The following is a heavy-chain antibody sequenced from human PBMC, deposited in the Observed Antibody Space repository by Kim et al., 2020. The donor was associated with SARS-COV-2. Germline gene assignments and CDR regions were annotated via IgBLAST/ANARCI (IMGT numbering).Heavy chain of an antibody. J-gene: IGHJ4*02. CDR3: VRDIGGEPDF. Sequence: GGSLRLSCAASGFTFSSSFMSWVRQAPGKGPVWVSRINRDGTDATYADAVKGRFTISRDNAKNTLSLQMHSLRVEDTALYYCVRDIGGEPDFWGQGTPVT. CDR2: INRDGTDA. V-gene: IGHV3-74*03. CDR1: GFTFSSSF. D-gene: IGHD2-15*01.